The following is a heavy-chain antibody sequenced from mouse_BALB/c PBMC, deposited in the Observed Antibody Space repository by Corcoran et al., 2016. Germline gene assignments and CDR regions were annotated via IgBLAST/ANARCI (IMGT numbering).Heavy chain of an antibody. V-gene: IGHV14-3*02. CDR3: ANWDWYFDV. J-gene: IGHJ1*01. D-gene: IGHD4-1*01. CDR2: IDPANGNT. CDR1: GFNIKDNY. Sequence: EVQLQQSGAELVKPGASVKLSCTASGFNIKDNYMQWVKQRPEQGLEWIGRIDPANGNTKYDPKFQGKATITPDTSSNTAYLQLSSLTSEDTAVYYCANWDWYFDVWGAGTTVTVSS.